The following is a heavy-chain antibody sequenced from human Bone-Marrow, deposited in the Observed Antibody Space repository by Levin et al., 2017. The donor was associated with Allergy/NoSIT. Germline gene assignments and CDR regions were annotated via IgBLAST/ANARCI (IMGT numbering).Heavy chain of an antibody. J-gene: IGHJ4*02. D-gene: IGHD3-9*01. Sequence: GASVKVSCKASGYTFTGYYMHWVRQAPGQGLEWMGWINPNSGGTNYAQKFQGRVTMTRDTSISTAYIELSRLRSDDTAVYYCARDNTLLRYFDWLLLHSDTYYFDYWGQGTLVTVSS. CDR2: INPNSGGT. CDR3: ARDNTLLRYFDWLLLHSDTYYFDY. V-gene: IGHV1-2*02. CDR1: GYTFTGYY.